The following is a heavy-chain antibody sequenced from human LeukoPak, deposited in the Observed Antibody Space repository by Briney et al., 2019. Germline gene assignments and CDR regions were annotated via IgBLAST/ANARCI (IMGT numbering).Heavy chain of an antibody. CDR2: INHSGST. CDR1: GGSFSGYY. D-gene: IGHD3-10*01. J-gene: IGHJ5*02. V-gene: IGHV4-34*01. CDR3: ARQLKLWFALDNWFDP. Sequence: PSETLSLTCAVYGGSFSGYYWSWIRQPPGKGLEWIGEINHSGSTNYNPSLKSRVTISVDTSKNQFSLKLSSVTAADTAVYYCARQLKLWFALDNWFDPWGQGTLVTVSS.